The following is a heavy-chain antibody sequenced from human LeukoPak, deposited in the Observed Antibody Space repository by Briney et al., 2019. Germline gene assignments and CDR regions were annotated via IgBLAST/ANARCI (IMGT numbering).Heavy chain of an antibody. CDR2: IYTSGFT. J-gene: IGHJ4*02. CDR3: ARRSSTVAFDY. CDR1: GGSISSGSYY. D-gene: IGHD4-23*01. V-gene: IGHV4-61*02. Sequence: PSQTLSLTCTVSGGSISSGSYYWSWIRQPAGKGLEWIGRIYTSGFTNYNPSLKSRVTISVDTSKNQFSLKLSSVTAADTAVYYCARRSSTVAFDYWGQGTLDTVSS.